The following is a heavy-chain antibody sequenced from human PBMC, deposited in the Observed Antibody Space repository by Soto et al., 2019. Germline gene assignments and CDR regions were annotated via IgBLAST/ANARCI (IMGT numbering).Heavy chain of an antibody. D-gene: IGHD3-10*01. CDR3: ARDPLYYGSGLDY. V-gene: IGHV3-74*01. CDR2: LDSDGSSA. CDR1: GFTFSNYW. J-gene: IGHJ4*02. Sequence: EVQLVESGGGLVQPGGSLRLSCAASGFTFSNYWMHWVRQGPGKGLVWVSRLDSDGSSAIYADSVKGRFTISRDNAKNTLYLQINSLRVEDTAVYYCARDPLYYGSGLDYWGQGTLVIVSS.